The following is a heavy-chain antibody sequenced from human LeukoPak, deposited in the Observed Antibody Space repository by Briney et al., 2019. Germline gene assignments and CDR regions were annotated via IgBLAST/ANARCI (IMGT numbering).Heavy chain of an antibody. CDR2: IWYDGSNK. Sequence: GGSLRPSCAASGFTFSSYAMHWVRQAPGKGLEWVAVIWYDGSNKYYADSVKGRFTISRDNSKNTLYLQMNSLRAEDTAVYYCARDQYCSSTSCYTWPFDYWGQGTLVTVSS. CDR3: ARDQYCSSTSCYTWPFDY. V-gene: IGHV3-33*08. CDR1: GFTFSSYA. J-gene: IGHJ4*02. D-gene: IGHD2-2*02.